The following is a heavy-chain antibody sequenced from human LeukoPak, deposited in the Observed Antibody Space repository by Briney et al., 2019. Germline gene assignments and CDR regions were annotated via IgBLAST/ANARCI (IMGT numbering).Heavy chain of an antibody. CDR1: GGSFSGYY. V-gene: IGHV4-34*01. CDR2: INHSGRT. D-gene: IGHD3-16*02. J-gene: IGHJ3*02. CDR3: ARSGANRLRLGELSFYDAFDI. Sequence: SETLSLTCAVYGGSFSGYYWSWIRQPPGKGLEWIGEINHSGRTNYNPSLTSRVTISVDTSKNQFSLKLSSVTAADTAVYYCARSGANRLRLGELSFYDAFDIWGQGTMVTVSS.